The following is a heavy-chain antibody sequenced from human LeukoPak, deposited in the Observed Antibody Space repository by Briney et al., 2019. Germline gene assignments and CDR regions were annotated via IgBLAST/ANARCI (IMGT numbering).Heavy chain of an antibody. D-gene: IGHD5/OR15-5a*01. CDR1: GFSLSSYW. J-gene: IGHJ4*02. V-gene: IGHV3-74*01. Sequence: GGSLRLSCAASGFSLSSYWMHWVRQAPGKGLVWVSRINHDGTDAIYADSVRGRFTISRDNAKNSLYLQMNSLRAEDTAVYYCARRGSTIIPYYFDYWGQGTLVTVSS. CDR2: INHDGTDA. CDR3: ARRGSTIIPYYFDY.